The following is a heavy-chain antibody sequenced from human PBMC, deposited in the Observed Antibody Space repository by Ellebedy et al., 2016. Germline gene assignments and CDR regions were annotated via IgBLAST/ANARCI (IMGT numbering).Heavy chain of an antibody. J-gene: IGHJ3*01. CDR3: AKWNGDWHAFDV. CDR1: GGSVSSDY. CDR2: VFHTGTS. Sequence: SETLSLTCNISGGSVSSDYWNWIRRPPGEGLEWIGYVFHTGTSYYNPSLKSRVTMSVDMSKSQFSLRLTSVSAADTAVYYCAKWNGDWHAFDVWGQGKMVTVSS. V-gene: IGHV4-59*02. D-gene: IGHD1-1*01.